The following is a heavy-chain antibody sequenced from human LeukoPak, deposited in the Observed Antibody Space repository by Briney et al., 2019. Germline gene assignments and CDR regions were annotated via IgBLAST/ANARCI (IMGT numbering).Heavy chain of an antibody. CDR2: ISDDASTK. Sequence: PGGSLRFSCAASGFTFSTYAIHWVRQAPGKGLWWGAVISDDASTKYYADFVNGRITISRDNSQNMSSVPTNSLRAADSALYSRARDLIEVTGTAFWFEPRGQGTLVTVSS. J-gene: IGHJ5*02. V-gene: IGHV3-30-3*01. D-gene: IGHD6-19*01. CDR3: ARDLIEVTGTAFWFEP. CDR1: GFTFSTYA.